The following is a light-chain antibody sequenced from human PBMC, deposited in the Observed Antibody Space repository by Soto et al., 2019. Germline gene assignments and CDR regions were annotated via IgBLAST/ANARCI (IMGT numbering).Light chain of an antibody. J-gene: IGKJ3*01. CDR3: QQRSDWPIFT. CDR1: QSVSGY. Sequence: EIVLTQSPATLSLSPGERATLSCRASQSVSGYLAWYRQKPGQAPRLLIYNASNRATGIPARFSGSGSGTDFTLTISSLEPEDFAFYYCQQRSDWPIFTFGPGTKVDIK. CDR2: NAS. V-gene: IGKV3-11*01.